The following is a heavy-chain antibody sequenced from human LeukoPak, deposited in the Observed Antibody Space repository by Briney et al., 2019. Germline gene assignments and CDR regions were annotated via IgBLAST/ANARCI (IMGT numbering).Heavy chain of an antibody. CDR2: ILYDGSNK. Sequence: SGGSLRLSCAASGFTFSSYAMHWVRQAPGKGLEWVAVILYDGSNKYYADSVKGRFTISRDNSKNTLYLQMNSLRSEDTAVYYCARDYYYDSSGYYSRTLRYWGQGTLVTVSS. J-gene: IGHJ4*02. V-gene: IGHV3-30-3*01. CDR1: GFTFSSYA. D-gene: IGHD3-22*01. CDR3: ARDYYYDSSGYYSRTLRY.